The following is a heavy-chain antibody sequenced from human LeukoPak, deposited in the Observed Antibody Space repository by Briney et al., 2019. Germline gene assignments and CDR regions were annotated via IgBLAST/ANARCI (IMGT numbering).Heavy chain of an antibody. D-gene: IGHD6-19*01. V-gene: IGHV1-2*02. J-gene: IGHJ5*02. Sequence: ASVKVSCKASGYTFTADYLHWVRQAPGQGLEWMGWINPNTGGTNYAQKFQGRVTMTRDTSISTAYMELSSLRSDDTAVYYCAGWAVAGSVYWFDPWGQGTLVTVSS. CDR3: AGWAVAGSVYWFDP. CDR2: INPNTGGT. CDR1: GYTFTADY.